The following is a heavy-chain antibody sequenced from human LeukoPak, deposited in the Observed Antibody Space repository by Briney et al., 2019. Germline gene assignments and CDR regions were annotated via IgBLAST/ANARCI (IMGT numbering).Heavy chain of an antibody. D-gene: IGHD3-10*01. Sequence: GGSLRLSCAASGFTFRTYGMHWVRQAPGKGLEWVAVIWNDGDNKNYADSVKGRFTISRDNSKNTVYLQMNSLRAEDTAVYFCVKEAYGSGNFRHFDYWGQGTLATVSS. CDR3: VKEAYGSGNFRHFDY. CDR2: IWNDGDNK. J-gene: IGHJ4*02. CDR1: GFTFRTYG. V-gene: IGHV3-33*06.